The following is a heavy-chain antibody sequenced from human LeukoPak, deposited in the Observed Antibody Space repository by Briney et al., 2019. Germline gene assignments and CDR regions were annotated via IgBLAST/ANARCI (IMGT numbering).Heavy chain of an antibody. V-gene: IGHV4-59*01. CDR1: GGSISDYY. CDR2: IYYSGST. D-gene: IGHD3-22*01. J-gene: IGHJ1*01. Sequence: PSETLSLTCTVSGGSISDYYGSWLRQPPGKGLEWLGYIYYSGSTHYNPSLKSRVTISVDTSKNQFSRKLSSVTAADTAVYYCARVNTDYDSGGDYYWYFQHWGQGTPVTVSS. CDR3: ARVNTDYDSGGDYYWYFQH.